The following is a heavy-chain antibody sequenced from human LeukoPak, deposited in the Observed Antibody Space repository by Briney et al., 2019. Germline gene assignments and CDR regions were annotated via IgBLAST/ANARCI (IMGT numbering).Heavy chain of an antibody. Sequence: SETLSLTCTVSGGSISSSSYYWGWIRQPPGKGLEWIGSIYYSGSTYYNPSLNSRLTIAVDTSKSQFSLKLNSVTAADTAVYYCARSGGVRGHYFDYWGQGTLVTVSS. D-gene: IGHD3-10*01. J-gene: IGHJ4*02. CDR2: IYYSGST. V-gene: IGHV4-39*07. CDR3: ARSGGVRGHYFDY. CDR1: GGSISSSSYY.